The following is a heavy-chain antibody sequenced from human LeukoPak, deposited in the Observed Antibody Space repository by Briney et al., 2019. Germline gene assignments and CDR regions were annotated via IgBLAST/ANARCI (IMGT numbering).Heavy chain of an antibody. D-gene: IGHD1-1*01. Sequence: PSQTLSLTCTVSGGSISSGSYYWSWIRQPPGKGLEWIGYIYYSGSTNYNPSLKSRVTISVDTSKNQFSLKLSSVTAADTAVYYCAGGTDDYYYYYYMDVWGKGTTVTVSS. J-gene: IGHJ6*03. CDR1: GGSISSGSYY. CDR3: AGGTDDYYYYYYMDV. V-gene: IGHV4-61*01. CDR2: IYYSGST.